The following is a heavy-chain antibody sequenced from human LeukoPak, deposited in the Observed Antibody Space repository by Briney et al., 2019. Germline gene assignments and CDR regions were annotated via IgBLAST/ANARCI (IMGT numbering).Heavy chain of an antibody. J-gene: IGHJ4*02. CDR1: GFTFSSYG. D-gene: IGHD1-26*01. V-gene: IGHV3-33*01. Sequence: GGSLRLSCAASGFTFSSYGMHWVRQAPGKGLERVAVIWYDGSNEYYADSVKGRFTISRDNSKNTLYLQMNSLRAEDTAVYYCARAPTSYYYFDYWGQRTLVTVSS. CDR3: ARAPTSYYYFDY. CDR2: IWYDGSNE.